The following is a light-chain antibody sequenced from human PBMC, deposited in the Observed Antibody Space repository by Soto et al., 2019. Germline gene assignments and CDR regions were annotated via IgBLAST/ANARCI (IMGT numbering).Light chain of an antibody. J-gene: IGKJ4*01. CDR3: QPYNNWPLT. V-gene: IGKV3D-15*01. Sequence: EIVLTQTPGTLSLSPGERATLSCRASQSVTSSHLAWYQQKPGQAPRLLIYGASTRATGIPDRFSGSGSDTDFSLTINSLQSEDFAVYYCQPYNNWPLTFGGGTKVDIK. CDR2: GAS. CDR1: QSVTSSH.